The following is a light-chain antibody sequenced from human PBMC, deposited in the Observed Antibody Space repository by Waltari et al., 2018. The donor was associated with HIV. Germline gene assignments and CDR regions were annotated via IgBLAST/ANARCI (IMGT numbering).Light chain of an antibody. V-gene: IGLV2-23*02. CDR2: DVS. CDR1: RRDVGPYNL. J-gene: IGLJ3*02. CDR3: CSYVSEIVPCV. Sequence: QTALTQPASVSGSPGQSITISCTGTRRDVGPYNLVSWYQQHPGKAPRLIIYDVSERPAGVSNRFTGSKSGNTASLTISGLQAEDEADYYCCSYVSEIVPCVFGGGTKLTVL.